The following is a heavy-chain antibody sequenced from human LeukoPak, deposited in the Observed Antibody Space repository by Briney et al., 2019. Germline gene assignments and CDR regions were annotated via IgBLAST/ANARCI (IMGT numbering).Heavy chain of an antibody. CDR1: GDSISGFY. D-gene: IGHD6-19*01. Sequence: SETLSLTCTVSGDSISGFYWSWIRQAAGKGLEWIGHIYTSGSTNYNPSLKSRVTISVDTSKNQFSLKLSSVTAADTAVYYCARGISSGWETFDYWGQGTLVTVSS. CDR3: ARGISSGWETFDY. V-gene: IGHV4-4*07. J-gene: IGHJ4*02. CDR2: IYTSGST.